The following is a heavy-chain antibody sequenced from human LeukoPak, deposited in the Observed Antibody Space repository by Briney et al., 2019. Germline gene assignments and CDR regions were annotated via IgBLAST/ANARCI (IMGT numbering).Heavy chain of an antibody. Sequence: PGGSLRLSCAASGFTFSNAWMSWVRQAPGQGPEWEALIRYDGSNKYYADSVKGRFTISRDNSKNTLYLQMNSLRVEDTAMYYCAKAGTQQWLLFVGVYWGQGALVTVSS. CDR1: GFTFSNAW. CDR3: AKAGTQQWLLFVGVY. CDR2: IRYDGSNK. V-gene: IGHV3-30*02. J-gene: IGHJ4*02. D-gene: IGHD6-19*01.